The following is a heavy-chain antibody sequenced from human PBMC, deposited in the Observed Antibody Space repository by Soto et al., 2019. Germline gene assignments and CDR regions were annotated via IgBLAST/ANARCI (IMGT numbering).Heavy chain of an antibody. CDR3: ARNANWFDP. J-gene: IGHJ5*02. V-gene: IGHV4-39*01. Sequence: SETLSLTCTVSGGSISSSSYYWGWIRQPPGKGLEWIGSIYYSGSTFYNPSLNSRVTISVDTSKNQLSLKLSSVTAADTAVYYCARNANWFDPWGQGTLVTVSS. CDR1: GGSISSSSYY. CDR2: IYYSGST.